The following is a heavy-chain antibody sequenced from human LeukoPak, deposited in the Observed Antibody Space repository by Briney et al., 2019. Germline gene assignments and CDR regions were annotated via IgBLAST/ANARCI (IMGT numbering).Heavy chain of an antibody. D-gene: IGHD2-15*01. CDR1: GFTFSSYE. CDR3: ARDQGYCSGGSCYFFHFDY. Sequence: GGSLRLSCAASGFTFSSYEMNWVRQAPGKGLEWVSYISSSDSPIYYADSVKGRFTISRDNSKNTLYLQMNSLRAEDTAVYYCARDQGYCSGGSCYFFHFDYWGQGTLVTVSS. J-gene: IGHJ4*02. CDR2: ISSSDSPI. V-gene: IGHV3-48*03.